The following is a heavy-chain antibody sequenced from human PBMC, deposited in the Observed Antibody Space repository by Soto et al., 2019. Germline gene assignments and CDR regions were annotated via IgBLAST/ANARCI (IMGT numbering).Heavy chain of an antibody. V-gene: IGHV1-69*06. CDR2: IIPIFGTA. D-gene: IGHD2-15*01. CDR1: GVTFSSYA. J-gene: IGHJ6*02. Sequence: GDSGKVSCKASGVTFSSYAISWVRQAPGQGLEWMGGIIPIFGTANYAQKFQGRVTITADKSTSTAYMELSSLRSEDTAVYCCARGRNSYYYYYGMDVWGQGTTVTVSS. CDR3: ARGRNSYYYYYGMDV.